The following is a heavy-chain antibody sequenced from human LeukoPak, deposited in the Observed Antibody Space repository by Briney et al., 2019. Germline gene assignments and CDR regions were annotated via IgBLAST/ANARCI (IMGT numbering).Heavy chain of an antibody. CDR2: IYYSGST. CDR3: ARGKTYYDISKDAFDI. D-gene: IGHD3-22*01. Sequence: PSETLSPTCTVSSGSISSYYWSWIRQPPGKGLEWIGYIYYSGSTNYNPSLKSRVTISVDTSKNQFSLKLSSVTAADTAVYYCARGKTYYDISKDAFDIWGQGTMVTVSS. V-gene: IGHV4-59*01. J-gene: IGHJ3*02. CDR1: SGSISSYY.